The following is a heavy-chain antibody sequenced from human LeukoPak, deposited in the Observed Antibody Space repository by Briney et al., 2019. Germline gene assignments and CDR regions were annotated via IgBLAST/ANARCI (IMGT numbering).Heavy chain of an antibody. CDR2: IYPGDSDT. Sequence: GESLKISCKGSGYSFTTYWIGWERLMPGKGLEWMGIIYPGDSDTRYSPSFQGQVTISADRSITTAYLQWSSLKASDSAMYYCAGRSWYTSGWSPDYWGQGTLVTVSS. CDR3: AGRSWYTSGWSPDY. D-gene: IGHD6-19*01. CDR1: GYSFTTYW. V-gene: IGHV5-51*01. J-gene: IGHJ4*02.